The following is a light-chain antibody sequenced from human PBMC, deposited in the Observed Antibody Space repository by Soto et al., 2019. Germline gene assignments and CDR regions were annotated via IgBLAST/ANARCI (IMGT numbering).Light chain of an antibody. J-gene: IGLJ1*01. CDR3: SSYTSSSTLGV. CDR2: DVS. Sequence: QSALTQPASVSGSPGQSITISCTGTSSDAGYYDYVSWYQQHPGKAPKLMIYDVSNRPSGVSNRFSGSKSGNTASLTISGLQAEDEADYYCSSYTSSSTLGVFGTGTKLTVL. V-gene: IGLV2-14*01. CDR1: SSDAGYYDY.